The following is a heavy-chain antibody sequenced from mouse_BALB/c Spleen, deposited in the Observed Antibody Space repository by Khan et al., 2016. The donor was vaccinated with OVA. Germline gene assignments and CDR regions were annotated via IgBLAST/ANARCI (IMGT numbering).Heavy chain of an antibody. J-gene: IGHJ3*01. D-gene: IGHD1-1*01. CDR2: IWAGGST. Sequence: QVQLKESGPGLVAPSQTLSITCTVSGFSLTSYGVHWVRQPPGKGLEWLGVIWAGGSTNHNSALMSRLRIRKENSKSQDSVKMNSLQTDDQAMYYCARAFYYGAFFAYCGLGSLVTVSA. CDR1: GFSLTSYG. CDR3: ARAFYYGAFFAY. V-gene: IGHV2-9*02.